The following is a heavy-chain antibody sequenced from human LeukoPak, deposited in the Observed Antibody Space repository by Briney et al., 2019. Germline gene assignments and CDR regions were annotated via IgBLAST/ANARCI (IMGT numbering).Heavy chain of an antibody. CDR1: GFPFSSYA. D-gene: IGHD2-15*01. CDR3: ARSPHNVYCTGGSCLYDFDY. V-gene: IGHV3-64*04. J-gene: IGHJ4*02. CDR2: ISDSGGST. Sequence: GGSLRLSCSASGFPFSSYAMHWVRQAPGKGLEYVSAISDSGGSTYYADSVKGRFTISRDNYKNTLYLQMNNVRAEDTAVYYCARSPHNVYCTGGSCLYDFDYWGQGTLVTVSS.